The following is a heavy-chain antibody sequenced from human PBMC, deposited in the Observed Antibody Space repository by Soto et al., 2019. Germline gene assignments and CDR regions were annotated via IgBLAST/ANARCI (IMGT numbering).Heavy chain of an antibody. J-gene: IGHJ4*02. V-gene: IGHV3-30*03. CDR2: ISYDGSNK. CDR1: GFTFSIYG. D-gene: IGHD2-15*01. CDR3: VRVKDVPKGGSDY. Sequence: GGSLRLSCAASGFTFSIYGMHWVRQAPGKGLEWVAVISYDGSNKYYADSVKGRFTISRDNSKNTLYLQMNSLRAEDTAVYYCVRVKDVPKGGSDYWGQGPLVTVS.